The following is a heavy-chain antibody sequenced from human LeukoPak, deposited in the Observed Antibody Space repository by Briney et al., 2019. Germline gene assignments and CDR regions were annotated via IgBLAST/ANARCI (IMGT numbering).Heavy chain of an antibody. CDR2: ISVSGGST. D-gene: IGHD5-12*01. CDR3: AKEDIVATMTFFDY. CDR1: GFTFINAR. V-gene: IGHV3-23*01. J-gene: IGHJ4*02. Sequence: PGGTLRLSCAVSGFTFINARTNWVRHAPGKGLGLVSAISVSGGSTYYADSAKGRFTISRDNSKNTLYLQMNTLRAEDTAVYYCAKEDIVATMTFFDYWGQGTLVTVSS.